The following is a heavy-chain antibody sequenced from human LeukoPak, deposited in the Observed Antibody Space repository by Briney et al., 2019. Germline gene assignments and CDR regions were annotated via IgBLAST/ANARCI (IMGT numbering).Heavy chain of an antibody. D-gene: IGHD2-15*01. J-gene: IGHJ4*02. CDR3: ATSTSGYCSNDSCLFDY. CDR2: IDPSDSYT. Sequence: GESLRISCKGSGYSFTSYWISWVRQMPGKGLEWMGRIDPSDSYTNYSPSFQGQVTISADKSISTAYLQWSRLKASDTAMYYCATSTSGYCSNDSCLFDYWGQGTLVTVSS. V-gene: IGHV5-10-1*04. CDR1: GYSFTSYW.